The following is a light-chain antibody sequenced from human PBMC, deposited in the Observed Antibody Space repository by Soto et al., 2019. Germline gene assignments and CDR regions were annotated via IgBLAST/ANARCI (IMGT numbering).Light chain of an antibody. V-gene: IGKV1-39*01. CDR1: QSVRNY. J-gene: IGKJ2*01. CDR3: QQRYTSTHT. CDR2: VAS. Sequence: DMQMTQSPSSLSASVGDRVTITCRASQSVRNYLNWYQQKPGKAPKLLISVASSLQSGVPSRFSGSGSGTDFTLTINSLQPEDFATYYCQQRYTSTHTLGQGTKLEIK.